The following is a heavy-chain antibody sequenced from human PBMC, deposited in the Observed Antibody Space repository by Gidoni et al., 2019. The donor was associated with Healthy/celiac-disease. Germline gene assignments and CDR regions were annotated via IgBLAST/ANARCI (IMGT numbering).Heavy chain of an antibody. D-gene: IGHD6-13*01. V-gene: IGHV3-9*01. Sequence: EVQLVESGGGLVQPGRSLRLSCAASGFTFDDYAMHWVRQAPGKGLGWVSGISWNSGSIGYADSVKGRFTISRDNAKNSLYLQMNSLRAEDTALYYCAKDIGQQLVGWFDPWGQGTLVTVSS. CDR2: ISWNSGSI. CDR3: AKDIGQQLVGWFDP. J-gene: IGHJ5*02. CDR1: GFTFDDYA.